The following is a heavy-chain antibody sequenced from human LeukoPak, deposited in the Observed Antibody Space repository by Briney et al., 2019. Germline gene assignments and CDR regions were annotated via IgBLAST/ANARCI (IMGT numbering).Heavy chain of an antibody. CDR1: GGTFSSYA. D-gene: IGHD3-9*01. CDR2: IIPILGIA. Sequence: SVEVSCKASGGTFSSYAISWVRQAPGQGLEWMGRIIPILGIANYAQKFQGRVTITADKSTSTAYMELSSLRSEDTAVYYCARGADDILTGYDYWGQGTLVTVSS. V-gene: IGHV1-69*04. CDR3: ARGADDILTGYDY. J-gene: IGHJ4*02.